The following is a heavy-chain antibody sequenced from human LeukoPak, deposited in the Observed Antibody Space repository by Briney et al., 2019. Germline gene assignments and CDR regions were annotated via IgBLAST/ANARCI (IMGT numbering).Heavy chain of an antibody. D-gene: IGHD2-15*01. Sequence: SGTLSLTCAVSGGSISSSNWWSWVRQPPGKGLEWIGEIYHSGSTNYNPSLKSRVTISVDTSKNQFSLKLSSVTAADTAVYYCARTPLNKRYCSGGSCYSGGNYYYYYMDVWGKGTTVTVSS. CDR2: IYHSGST. CDR3: ARTPLNKRYCSGGSCYSGGNYYYYYMDV. CDR1: GGSISSSNW. V-gene: IGHV4-4*02. J-gene: IGHJ6*03.